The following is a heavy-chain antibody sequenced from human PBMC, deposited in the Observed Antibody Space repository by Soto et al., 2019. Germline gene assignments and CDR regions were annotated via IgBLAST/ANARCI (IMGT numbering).Heavy chain of an antibody. D-gene: IGHD3-22*01. J-gene: IGHJ4*02. Sequence: SETLSLTCAVYGGSFSGYYWTWIRQPPGTGLEWIGYIYYSGSTYYNPSLKSRVTISVDTSKNQFSLKLSSVTAADTAVYYCARVGYCYDSSGYLFDYWGQGTLVTVSS. V-gene: IGHV4-34*01. CDR1: GGSFSGYY. CDR2: IYYSGST. CDR3: ARVGYCYDSSGYLFDY.